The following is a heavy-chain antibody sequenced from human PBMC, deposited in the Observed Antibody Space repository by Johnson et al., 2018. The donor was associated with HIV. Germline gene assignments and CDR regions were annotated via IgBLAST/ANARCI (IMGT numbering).Heavy chain of an antibody. J-gene: IGHJ3*02. CDR3: ARGPLPGMSPFDI. V-gene: IGHV3-66*02. CDR2: IYSGGNT. Sequence: VQLVESGGDLVQPGGSLRLSCVGSGFTFSTNWMHWVRQAPGKGLVWVSVIYSGGNTFYADSVKGRFTITRDNSKNTLSLQMDSLRVEDTAVYFCARGPLPGMSPFDIWGEGTMVTVS. CDR1: GFTFSTNW.